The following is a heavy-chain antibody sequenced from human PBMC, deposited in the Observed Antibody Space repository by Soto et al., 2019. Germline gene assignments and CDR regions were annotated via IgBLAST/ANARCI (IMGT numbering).Heavy chain of an antibody. CDR1: GYTFTGYY. CDR2: INPNSGGT. D-gene: IGHD3-9*01. J-gene: IGHJ6*03. V-gene: IGHV1-2*02. Sequence: GASVKVSCKASGYTFTGYYMHWVRQAPGQGLEWMGWINPNSGGTNYAQKFQGRVTMTRDTSISTAYMQLSRLKSEDTAVYYCAADTAHAYFDILNYYMDVWGKGTTVTVSS. CDR3: AADTAHAYFDILNYYMDV.